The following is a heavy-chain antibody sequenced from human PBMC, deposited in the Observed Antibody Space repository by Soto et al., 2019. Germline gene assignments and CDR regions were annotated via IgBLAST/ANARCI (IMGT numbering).Heavy chain of an antibody. Sequence: QVQLVQSGAEVKKPGSSVTFSCRASGDTFTGYYMHWVRQAPGQGREWMGWINPNSGVTKYAQKFQGWVTMTRDTSIGTVYMQLSRLRSDDTAVYYCARESGGATATLDYYYFYMDVWGKGTTVTVSS. D-gene: IGHD5-12*01. J-gene: IGHJ6*03. CDR2: INPNSGVT. CDR1: GDTFTGYY. V-gene: IGHV1-2*04. CDR3: ARESGGATATLDYYYFYMDV.